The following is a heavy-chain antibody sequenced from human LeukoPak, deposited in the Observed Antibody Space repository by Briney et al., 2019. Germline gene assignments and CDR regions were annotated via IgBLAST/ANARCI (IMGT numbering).Heavy chain of an antibody. D-gene: IGHD2-15*01. CDR3: ARGRPHGSDY. CDR1: GFTFSSYW. Sequence: GGSLRLSCAASGFTFSSYWMNWVRHAPGKGLVWVSRNASDGSSTTYADSVKGRFSISRDNAKNTLYLQMNSLRVEDTAVYYCARGRPHGSDYWGQGTLVTVSS. CDR2: NASDGSST. J-gene: IGHJ4*02. V-gene: IGHV3-74*01.